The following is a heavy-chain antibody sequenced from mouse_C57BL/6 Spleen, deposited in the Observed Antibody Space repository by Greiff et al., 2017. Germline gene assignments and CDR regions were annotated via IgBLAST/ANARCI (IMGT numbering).Heavy chain of an antibody. CDR2: IDPSDSYT. J-gene: IGHJ2*01. D-gene: IGHD2-5*01. Sequence: VQLKQPGAELVMPGASVKLSCKASGYTFTSYWMHWVKQRPGQGLEWIGEIDPSDSYTNYNQKFKGKSTLTVDKSSSTAYMQLSSLTSEDSAVYYCARRHYSNYDYFDYWGQGTTLTVSS. CDR3: ARRHYSNYDYFDY. V-gene: IGHV1-69*01. CDR1: GYTFTSYW.